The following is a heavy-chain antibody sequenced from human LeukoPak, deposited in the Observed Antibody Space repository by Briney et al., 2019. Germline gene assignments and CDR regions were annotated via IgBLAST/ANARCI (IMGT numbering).Heavy chain of an antibody. CDR3: ARRGPGLVGVSMVFFI. CDR2: IYYSGST. D-gene: IGHD1-26*01. Sequence: SETLSHTCPVTGGSLRSSRYHWGWIRQPPGKGLEWIGSIYYSGSTYYNPSLKSRVTISVDTSKNQFSLTLSSVTAADTAVYYCARRGPGLVGVSMVFFIWSGGTMVTVSS. CDR1: GGSLRSSRYH. V-gene: IGHV4-39*01. J-gene: IGHJ3*02.